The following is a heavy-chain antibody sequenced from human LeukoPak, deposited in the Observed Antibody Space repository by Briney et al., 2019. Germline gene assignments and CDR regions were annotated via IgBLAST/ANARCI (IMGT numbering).Heavy chain of an antibody. V-gene: IGHV1-46*01. Sequence: ASVKVSCKASGYTFTSYYMHWVRQAPGQGLEWMGIINPSGGSTSYAQKFQGRVTMTRDTSTSTVYMEPSSLRSEDTAVYYCARDLGSRDAFDIWGQGTMVTVSS. D-gene: IGHD5-12*01. J-gene: IGHJ3*02. CDR1: GYTFTSYY. CDR2: INPSGGST. CDR3: ARDLGSRDAFDI.